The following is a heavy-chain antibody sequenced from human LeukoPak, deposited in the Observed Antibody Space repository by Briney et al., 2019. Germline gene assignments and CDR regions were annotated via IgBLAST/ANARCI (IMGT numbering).Heavy chain of an antibody. CDR2: INPSGGST. D-gene: IGHD1-26*01. J-gene: IGHJ6*02. CDR1: GYTFTRYY. Sequence: ASVKVSCKASGYTFTRYYIHWVRQAPGQGLEWMGIINPSGGSTSFAQNFQGRVTMTRDTSTSIVYMELSSLRSEDTAVYYCARDGDIQVGATKHYGMDVWGQGTTVTVSS. CDR3: ARDGDIQVGATKHYGMDV. V-gene: IGHV1-46*01.